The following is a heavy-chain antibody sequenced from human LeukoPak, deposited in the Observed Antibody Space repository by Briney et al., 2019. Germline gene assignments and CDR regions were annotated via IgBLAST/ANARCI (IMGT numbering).Heavy chain of an antibody. CDR3: ARGGGYPVVTLFDY. CDR2: ISSSGSTI. V-gene: IGHV3-48*03. D-gene: IGHD4-23*01. J-gene: IGHJ4*02. Sequence: PGGSLRLSCAASGFTFSSYEMNWVRQAPGKGLEWVSYISSSGSTIYYADSVKGRFTISRDNAKNSLYLQMNSLRAEDTAVYYCARGGGYPVVTLFDYWGQGTLVTVSS. CDR1: GFTFSSYE.